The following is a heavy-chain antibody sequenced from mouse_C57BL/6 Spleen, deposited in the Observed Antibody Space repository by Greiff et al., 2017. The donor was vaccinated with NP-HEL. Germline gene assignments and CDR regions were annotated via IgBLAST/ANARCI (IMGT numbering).Heavy chain of an antibody. CDR1: GYAFTNYL. CDR2: INPGSGGT. CDR3: ARGGLLRYSDY. D-gene: IGHD1-1*01. Sequence: VQLQQSGAELVRPGTSVKVSCKASGYAFTNYLIEWVKQRPGQGLEWIGVINPGSGGTNYNEKFKGKATLTADKSSSTAYMQLSSLTSEDSAVYFCARGGLLRYSDYWGQGTTLTVSS. J-gene: IGHJ2*01. V-gene: IGHV1-54*01.